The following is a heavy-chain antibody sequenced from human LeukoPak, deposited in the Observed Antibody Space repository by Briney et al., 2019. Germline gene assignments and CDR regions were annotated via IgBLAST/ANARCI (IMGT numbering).Heavy chain of an antibody. D-gene: IGHD3-22*01. CDR2: ISSDGSIT. CDR3: ARVRHYDSTGPAYYFDY. CDR1: GVIFSSNW. Sequence: HSGGSLRLSCAASGVIFSSNWMHWVRQAPGKWLVWVSRISSDGSITNYAESVKGRFTVSRDNAKNTLYLQMNSLRVEDTAVYYCARVRHYDSTGPAYYFDYWGQETLVTVSS. J-gene: IGHJ4*02. V-gene: IGHV3-74*01.